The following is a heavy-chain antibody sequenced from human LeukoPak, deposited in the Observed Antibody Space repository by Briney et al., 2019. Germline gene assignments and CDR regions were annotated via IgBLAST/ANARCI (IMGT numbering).Heavy chain of an antibody. CDR3: ARAVYYYDSSGHYAFDI. CDR1: GGTFSSYA. V-gene: IGHV1-69*04. J-gene: IGHJ3*02. CDR2: IIPILGIA. Sequence: GASVKVSCKASGGTFSSYAISWVRQAPGQGLEWMGRIIPILGIANYAQKFRGRVTITADKSTSTAYMELSSLRSEDTAVYYCARAVYYYDSSGHYAFDIWGQGTMVTVSS. D-gene: IGHD3-22*01.